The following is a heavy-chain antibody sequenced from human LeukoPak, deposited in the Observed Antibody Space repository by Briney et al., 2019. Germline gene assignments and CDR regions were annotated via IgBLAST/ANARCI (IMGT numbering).Heavy chain of an antibody. J-gene: IGHJ4*02. D-gene: IGHD3-10*01. CDR1: GLAFADYS. CDR2: IRSRAYGGTT. Sequence: GGSLRLSCTASGLAFADYSISWFRQAPGNGPEWVAFIRSRAYGGTTEYAASVEGRFTSSRDDSRHIAYLQMNSLKTEDTAVYFCALTYYYGSGSYNWGLGTLVTVSS. V-gene: IGHV3-49*03. CDR3: ALTYYYGSGSYN.